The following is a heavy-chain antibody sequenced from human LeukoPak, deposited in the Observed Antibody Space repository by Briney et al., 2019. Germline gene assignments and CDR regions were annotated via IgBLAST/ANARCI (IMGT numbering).Heavy chain of an antibody. J-gene: IGHJ4*02. Sequence: ASVKVSCKASGYTFTSYGISWVRQAPGQGLEWMGWISAYNGNTNYAQKLQGRVTMTTDISTSTAYMELRSLRSDDTAVYYCAGIVPAAKGGYYFDYWGQGTLVTVSS. CDR1: GYTFTSYG. V-gene: IGHV1-18*01. CDR3: AGIVPAAKGGYYFDY. CDR2: ISAYNGNT. D-gene: IGHD2-2*01.